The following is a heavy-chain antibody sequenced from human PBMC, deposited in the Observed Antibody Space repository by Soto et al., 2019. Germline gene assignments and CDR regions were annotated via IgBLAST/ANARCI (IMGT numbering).Heavy chain of an antibody. Sequence: QVQLQESGPGLVKPSQTLSLTCTVSGGSISSGACYWSWIRQHPGKGLEWIGHIYYSGSTYFNPSLKSRVTISVDTSKNQFSLKLSSVTAADTAVYYCARQGGDGVDYWGQGTLVTVSS. D-gene: IGHD3-16*01. V-gene: IGHV4-31*03. CDR1: GGSISSGACY. J-gene: IGHJ4*02. CDR3: ARQGGDGVDY. CDR2: IYYSGST.